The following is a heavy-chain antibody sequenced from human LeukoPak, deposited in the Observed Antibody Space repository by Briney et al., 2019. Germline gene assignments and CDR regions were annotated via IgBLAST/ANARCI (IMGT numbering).Heavy chain of an antibody. J-gene: IGHJ6*03. Sequence: SETLSLTCAVYGGSFSGYYWSWIRQPPGKGLEWIGEINHSGSTNYNPSLKSRVTISVDTSKNQFSLKLSSVTAADTAVYYCARGSYYDFWSGYYLHYYYMDVWGKGTTVTVSS. CDR1: GGSFSGYY. CDR3: ARGSYYDFWSGYYLHYYYMDV. D-gene: IGHD3-3*01. V-gene: IGHV4-34*01. CDR2: INHSGST.